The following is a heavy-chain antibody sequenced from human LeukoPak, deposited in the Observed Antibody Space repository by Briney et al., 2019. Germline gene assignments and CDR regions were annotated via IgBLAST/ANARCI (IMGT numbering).Heavy chain of an antibody. J-gene: IGHJ4*02. D-gene: IGHD6-19*01. CDR2: IYYSGST. Sequence: SETLSLTCTVSGGSISSSSYYWGWIRQPPGKGLEWIGSIYYSGSTYYNPSLKSRVTISVDTSKNQFSLKLSSVTAADTAVYYCAREGGLHSSGWYDYWGQGTLVTVSS. V-gene: IGHV4-39*07. CDR1: GGSISSSSYY. CDR3: AREGGLHSSGWYDY.